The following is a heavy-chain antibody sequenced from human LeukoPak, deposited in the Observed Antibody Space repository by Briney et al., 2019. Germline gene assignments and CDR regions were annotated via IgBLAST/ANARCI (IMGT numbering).Heavy chain of an antibody. J-gene: IGHJ4*02. D-gene: IGHD6-13*01. CDR1: GFSFSAYA. CDR2: IRNDESYR. CDR3: AKGGSWYYFDY. Sequence: PGGSLRLSCAASGFSFSAYALHWVRQAPGKGLEWVAFIRNDESYRHYADSVKGRFTLSRDNSKNTLYLQMNSLRAEDTAVYYCAKGGSWYYFDYWGQGTLVTVSS. V-gene: IGHV3-30*02.